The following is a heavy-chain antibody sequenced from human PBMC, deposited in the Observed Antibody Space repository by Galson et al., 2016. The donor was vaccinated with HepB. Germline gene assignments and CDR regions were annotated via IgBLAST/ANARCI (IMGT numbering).Heavy chain of an antibody. J-gene: IGHJ4*02. CDR3: ARGGNYGYT. V-gene: IGHV3-15*01. CDR2: VKSNAAGGTP. D-gene: IGHD1-26*01. Sequence: SLRLSCAASGFTFSNAWMSWVRQGPGKGLEWVGRVKSNAAGGTPDFAAFVKGRFTVSRDDSKNTLYLQMNSLRVEDTAVYYCARGGNYGYTWGLGTLVTVSS. CDR1: GFTFSNAW.